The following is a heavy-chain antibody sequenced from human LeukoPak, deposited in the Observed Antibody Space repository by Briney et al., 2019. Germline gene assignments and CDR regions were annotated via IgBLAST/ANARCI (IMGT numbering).Heavy chain of an antibody. J-gene: IGHJ4*02. V-gene: IGHV1-2*02. D-gene: IGHD3-16*01. Sequence: ASVKVSCKASGYTFVGYYLHWVRQAPGQGLEWMAWIDPSTGNTHYAQKFQGRITVTRDTSISTTYMELSSVTAADTAVYYCARDPVLRGYFDYWGQGTLVTVSS. CDR2: IDPSTGNT. CDR1: GYTFVGYY. CDR3: ARDPVLRGYFDY.